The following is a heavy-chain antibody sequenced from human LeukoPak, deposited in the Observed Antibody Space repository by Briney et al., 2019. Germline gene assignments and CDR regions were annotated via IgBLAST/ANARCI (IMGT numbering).Heavy chain of an antibody. J-gene: IGHJ6*02. CDR1: GLSVSNIY. Sequence: GGSLRLSCAVSGLSVSNIYITWGRQAPAKGLEWVSVFLSGGSTHYADSVKARFSMSRDDSRNIVYLQLNSLRADDTAVYYCARSGLTGRGNGLDVWGQGTTVTVSS. CDR3: ARSGLTGRGNGLDV. D-gene: IGHD3/OR15-3a*01. V-gene: IGHV3-53*01. CDR2: FLSGGST.